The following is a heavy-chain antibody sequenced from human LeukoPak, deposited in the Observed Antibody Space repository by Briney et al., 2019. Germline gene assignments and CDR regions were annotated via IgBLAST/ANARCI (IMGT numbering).Heavy chain of an antibody. Sequence: PGGSLRLSCAASGFTFSDYYMSWIRQAPGKGLEWVSYISSSGSTIYYADSVKGRFTISRDNAKNSLYLQMNSLRAEDTAVYYCARAVVPADDLGRHDAFDIWGQGTMVTVSS. J-gene: IGHJ3*02. V-gene: IGHV3-11*04. D-gene: IGHD2-2*01. CDR1: GFTFSDYY. CDR2: ISSSGSTI. CDR3: ARAVVPADDLGRHDAFDI.